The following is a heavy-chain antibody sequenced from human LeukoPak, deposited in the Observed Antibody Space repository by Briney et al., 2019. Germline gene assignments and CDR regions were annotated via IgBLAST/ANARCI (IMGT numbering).Heavy chain of an antibody. J-gene: IGHJ4*02. CDR1: GXTFSNYW. V-gene: IGHV3-74*01. CDR3: GRSGDFWSGSGVAY. Sequence: GGSLRLSCAASGXTFSNYWMYWVRQAPGKGLVWVSQIKSDGNITNYADSVKGRFTISRDNAKNTLFLQMNSLRAEDTAVYYCGRSGDFWSGSGVAYWGQGTLVTVSS. CDR2: IKSDGNIT. D-gene: IGHD3-3*01.